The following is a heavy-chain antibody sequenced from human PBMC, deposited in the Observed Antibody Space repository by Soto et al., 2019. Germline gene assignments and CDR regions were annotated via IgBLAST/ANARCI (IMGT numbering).Heavy chain of an antibody. Sequence: QGQLVQSGPEVKKPGASVKVSCKASGYTFTRYGISWVRQAPGQGLEWMGWISGYNGDTNYAQKVQGRVTMTIDTAXXTAYMELRSLTSDDTAIYYCAKKGQLPYYYYGMDVWGQGTTVTVSS. CDR2: ISGYNGDT. V-gene: IGHV1-18*01. J-gene: IGHJ6*02. D-gene: IGHD1-1*01. CDR3: AKKGQLPYYYYGMDV. CDR1: GYTFTRYG.